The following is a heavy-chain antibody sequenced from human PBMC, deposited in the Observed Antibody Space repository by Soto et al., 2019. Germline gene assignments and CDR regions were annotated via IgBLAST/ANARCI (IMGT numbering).Heavy chain of an antibody. Sequence: GASVKVSCKASGGTFSSYAISWVRQAPGQGLEWMGGIIPIFGTANYAQKFQGRVTITADKSTSTAYMELSSLRSEGAAVYYCASSLPNYYDSSGYPDNWFDPWGQGTLVTVSS. CDR2: IIPIFGTA. V-gene: IGHV1-69*06. D-gene: IGHD3-22*01. CDR3: ASSLPNYYDSSGYPDNWFDP. J-gene: IGHJ5*02. CDR1: GGTFSSYA.